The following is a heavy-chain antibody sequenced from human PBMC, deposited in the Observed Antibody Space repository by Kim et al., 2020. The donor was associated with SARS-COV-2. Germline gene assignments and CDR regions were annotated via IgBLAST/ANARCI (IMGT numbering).Heavy chain of an antibody. V-gene: IGHV4-39*01. D-gene: IGHD3-16*02. Sequence: SETLSLTCTVSGGSISSSSYYWSWIRQPPGRGLEWIGSIYYSGSTYYNPSLKSRVTISVDTSKNQFSLKLSSVTAADTAVYYCARHLTNDSIMITFGGVIAHSVFDYWGQGTLVTVSS. CDR3: ARHLTNDSIMITFGGVIAHSVFDY. J-gene: IGHJ4*02. CDR1: GGSISSSSYY. CDR2: IYYSGST.